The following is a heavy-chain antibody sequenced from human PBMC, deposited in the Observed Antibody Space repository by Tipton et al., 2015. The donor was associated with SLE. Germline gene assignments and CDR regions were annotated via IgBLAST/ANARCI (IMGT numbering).Heavy chain of an antibody. J-gene: IGHJ4*02. CDR1: GGSISSSGFY. CDR2: VFYSGSSDFYRA. V-gene: IGHV4-61*08. D-gene: IGHD3-22*01. Sequence: TLSLTCTVSGGSISSSGFYWTWIRQPPGKGLECLGYVFYSGSSDFYRAHYSPSLMSRVIISVDSSKNQFSLRLTSVTAADTAVYYCAKYFYDATGYQSVDSWGQGALVTVSS. CDR3: AKYFYDATGYQSVDS.